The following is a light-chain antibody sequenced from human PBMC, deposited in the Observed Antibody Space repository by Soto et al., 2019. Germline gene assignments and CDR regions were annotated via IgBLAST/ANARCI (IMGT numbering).Light chain of an antibody. V-gene: IGKV1-33*01. J-gene: IGKJ3*01. CDR1: QDISNY. Sequence: DIQMTQSPSSLSASVGDRVTITCQASQDISNYLNWYQQKPGKAPKLLIYDASNLETEVLERFSGSGSGTDFTFTISSLQPEAIATYYCQQYDNLPPFTFGPGTKVDIK. CDR3: QQYDNLPPFT. CDR2: DAS.